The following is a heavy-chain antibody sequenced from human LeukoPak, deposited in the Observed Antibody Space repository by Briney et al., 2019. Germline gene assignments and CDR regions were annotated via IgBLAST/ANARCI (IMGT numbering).Heavy chain of an antibody. D-gene: IGHD3-22*01. CDR2: MNPNSGNT. CDR1: GYTFTSYD. CDR3: ARRQKSYDSSGYQKPRAEYFQH. J-gene: IGHJ1*01. V-gene: IGHV1-8*01. Sequence: ASVKVSCKASGYTFTSYDINWVRQATGQGLEWMGWMNPNSGNTGYAQKFQGRVTMTRNTSISTAYMELSSLRSEDTAVYYCARRQKSYDSSGYQKPRAEYFQHWGQGTLVTVSS.